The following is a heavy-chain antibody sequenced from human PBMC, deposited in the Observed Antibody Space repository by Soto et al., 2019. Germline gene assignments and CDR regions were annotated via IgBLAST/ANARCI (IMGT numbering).Heavy chain of an antibody. J-gene: IGHJ6*02. CDR1: GFTFDDYT. CDR3: AKDGGRLRNYGMDV. V-gene: IGHV3-43*01. CDR2: ISWDGGST. D-gene: IGHD6-25*01. Sequence: GGSLRLSCAASGFTFDDYTMHWVRQAPGKGLEWVSLISWDGGSTYYADSVKGRFTISRDNSKNSLYLQMNSLRTEDTALYYCAKDGGRLRNYGMDVWGQGTTVTVSS.